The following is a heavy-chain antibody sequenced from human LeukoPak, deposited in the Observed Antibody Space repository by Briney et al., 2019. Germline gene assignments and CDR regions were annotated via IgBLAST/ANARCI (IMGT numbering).Heavy chain of an antibody. Sequence: GASVKVSCKASGYTFTDYYIHWVGQAPGQGLEWMGWINPNSGGTNYAQKFQDRVTMTRDASISTAYMELSSLRSDDTALYYCARRGSGNYYNVYYFDYWSQGTLVTVSS. CDR3: ARRGSGNYYNVYYFDY. J-gene: IGHJ4*02. V-gene: IGHV1-2*02. CDR1: GYTFTDYY. D-gene: IGHD3-10*01. CDR2: INPNSGGT.